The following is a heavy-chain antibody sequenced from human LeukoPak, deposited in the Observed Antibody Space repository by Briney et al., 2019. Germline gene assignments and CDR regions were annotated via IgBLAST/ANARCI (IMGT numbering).Heavy chain of an antibody. CDR3: ARGGSKSWYPLMK. J-gene: IGHJ4*01. D-gene: IGHD6-13*01. CDR2: IYHTGDT. CDR1: CGSFSNYY. V-gene: IGHV4-4*07. Sequence: SETLSLTCSLSCGSFSNYYWHSTSHSAEKGLEWIGHIYHTGDTTDNPPLKTQLTISVEKSRKLFFLRLTSVTPAHTPLNSVARGGSKSWYPLMKWGQGTLVTVSS.